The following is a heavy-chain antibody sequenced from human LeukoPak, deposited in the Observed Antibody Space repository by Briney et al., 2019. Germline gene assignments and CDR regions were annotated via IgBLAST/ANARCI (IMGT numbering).Heavy chain of an antibody. CDR1: GFTFSSYE. CDR3: ARECYDSSGCDFDY. Sequence: GGSLRLSCAASGFTFSSYEMNWVRQAPGKGLEWVSYISSSGSTIYYADSVKGRFTISRDNAKNSLYLQMNSLRAEDTAVYYCARECYDSSGCDFDYWGQGTLVTVSS. V-gene: IGHV3-48*03. CDR2: ISSSGSTI. D-gene: IGHD3-22*01. J-gene: IGHJ4*02.